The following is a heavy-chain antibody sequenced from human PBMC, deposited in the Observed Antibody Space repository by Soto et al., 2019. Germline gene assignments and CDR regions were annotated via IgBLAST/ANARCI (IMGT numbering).Heavy chain of an antibody. Sequence: PSETLSLTCTVSCGATTSRSYYWGWIRQTPGKGLQWIGIIYYSGGDYYNTSLESRVTISVDTSKNQFSLKLSSVTAADTAVYYCAASNNIHYYGGWFDPWGQGTLVT. CDR3: AASNNIHYYGGWFDP. CDR1: CGATTSRSYY. D-gene: IGHD3-10*01. V-gene: IGHV4-39*01. CDR2: IYYSGGD. J-gene: IGHJ5*02.